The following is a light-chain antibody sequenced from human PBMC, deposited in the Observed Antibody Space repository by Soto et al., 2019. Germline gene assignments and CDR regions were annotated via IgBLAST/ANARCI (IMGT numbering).Light chain of an antibody. J-gene: IGKJ2*01. CDR3: QHLNTYPRT. Sequence: DLKLTQSPSFLSASVGDRVTITCRASQGISSYLAWYQQPPGKAPKLLIYGASTLQRGVSSRFSGSGSGTEFTLTISSLQPEDFATYYCQHLNTYPRTFGQGTKLEVK. V-gene: IGKV1-9*01. CDR1: QGISSY. CDR2: GAS.